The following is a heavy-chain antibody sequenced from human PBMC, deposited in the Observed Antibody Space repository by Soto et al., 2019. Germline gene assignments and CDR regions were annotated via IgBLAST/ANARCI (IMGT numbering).Heavy chain of an antibody. J-gene: IGHJ4*02. CDR1: GFTFSNYA. D-gene: IGHD3-10*01. CDR2: ISGSSSNI. Sequence: GGSLRLSCAASGFTFSNYAMNWVRQAPGKGLEWVSGISGSSSNIYFADSVKGRFTISRDKTKNTLFLQMNSLRADDTAVYYCAKQEGQLRENYFFDYWGRGTLVTVSS. CDR3: AKQEGQLRENYFFDY. V-gene: IGHV3-23*01.